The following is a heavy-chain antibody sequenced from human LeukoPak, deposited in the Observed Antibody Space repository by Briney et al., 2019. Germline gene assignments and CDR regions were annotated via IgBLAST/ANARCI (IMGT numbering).Heavy chain of an antibody. CDR2: IYHSGST. J-gene: IGHJ4*02. D-gene: IGHD5-12*01. V-gene: IGHV4-30-2*02. Sequence: SETLSLTCAVSGGSISSGGYSWSWIRQPPGEGLEWIGYIYHSGSTYYNPSLKSRVTISVDTSKSQISLKVTSVTAADTAVYYCAALYSGYEFDFWGQGILVTVSS. CDR3: AALYSGYEFDF. CDR1: GGSISSGGYS.